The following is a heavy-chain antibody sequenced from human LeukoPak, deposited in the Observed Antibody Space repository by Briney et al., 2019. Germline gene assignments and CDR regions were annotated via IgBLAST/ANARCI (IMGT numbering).Heavy chain of an antibody. Sequence: ASVKVSCKASGYTLTGYYMHCVRQAPGQGLECMGGINSNRGSTHYAEKFRGSVTETGGTSISTTYMDLRRLRSDDTAVYYCARKGEDYGDYDYWGQGTLVTVSS. CDR2: INSNRGST. J-gene: IGHJ4*02. CDR3: ARKGEDYGDYDY. CDR1: GYTLTGYY. V-gene: IGHV1-2*02. D-gene: IGHD4-17*01.